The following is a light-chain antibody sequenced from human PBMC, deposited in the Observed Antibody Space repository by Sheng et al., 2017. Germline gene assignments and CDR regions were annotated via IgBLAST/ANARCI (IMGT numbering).Light chain of an antibody. V-gene: IGLV2-14*03. CDR3: SSFTSDSTYI. J-gene: IGLJ1*01. CDR2: DVV. CDR1: SRDVGGYNY. Sequence: QSALTQPASVSGSPGQSITISYTGTSRDVGGYNYVSWYQQHPGLAPKLIIYDVVHRPAGVSNRFSASKSGNTAALTISGLLAEDEADYYCSSFTSDSTYIFGGGTRVTV.